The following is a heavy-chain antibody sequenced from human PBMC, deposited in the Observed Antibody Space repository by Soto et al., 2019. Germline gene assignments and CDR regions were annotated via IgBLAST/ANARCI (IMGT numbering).Heavy chain of an antibody. J-gene: IGHJ6*02. CDR3: ARAAGTPPPGYYYYGMDV. CDR1: GGSISSYY. Sequence: QVQLQESGPGLVKPSETLSLTCTVSGGSISSYYWSWIRQPPGKGLEWIGYIYYSGSTNYNPSLKSRVTISVDTSKNQFSLKLSSVTAADTAVYYCARAAGTPPPGYYYYGMDVWGQGITVTVSS. V-gene: IGHV4-59*01. CDR2: IYYSGST. D-gene: IGHD6-19*01.